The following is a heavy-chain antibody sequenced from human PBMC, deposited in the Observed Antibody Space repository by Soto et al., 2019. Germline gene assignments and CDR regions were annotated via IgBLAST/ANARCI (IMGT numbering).Heavy chain of an antibody. CDR2: TSYTGNP. CDR3: ARDMHAGLTHYFDP. J-gene: IGHJ5*02. Sequence: KPSETLYLTCAVSGGSVTSHHWSWIRKFPGQGLELIANTSYTGNPNYNPPLQSRVTISLDTSKNKLCLKLTSMTAVDTAVYYCARDMHAGLTHYFDPWGQGTLVTVSS. V-gene: IGHV4-59*02. D-gene: IGHD1-20*01. CDR1: GGSVTSHH.